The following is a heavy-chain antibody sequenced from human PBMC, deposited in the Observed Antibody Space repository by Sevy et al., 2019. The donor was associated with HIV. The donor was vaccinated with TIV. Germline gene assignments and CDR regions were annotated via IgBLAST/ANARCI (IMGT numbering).Heavy chain of an antibody. CDR1: GFTFSNYS. CDR3: ARDKYSYGFFHY. J-gene: IGHJ4*02. D-gene: IGHD5-18*01. CDR2: ISSSSSYI. V-gene: IGHV3-21*01. Sequence: GGSLRLSCAASGFTFSNYSMNWVRQAPGKGLEWVSSISSSSSYIYYADSVKGRFTISRDNAKNSLYLQMNSLRAEDTAVYYCARDKYSYGFFHYWGQGTLVTVSS.